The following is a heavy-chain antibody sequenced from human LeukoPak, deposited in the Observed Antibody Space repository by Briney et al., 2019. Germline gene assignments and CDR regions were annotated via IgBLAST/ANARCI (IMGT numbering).Heavy chain of an antibody. D-gene: IGHD3-10*01. CDR3: AREGLGYYGSGSYFYYFDY. CDR1: GGSISSYY. CDR2: IYYSGST. J-gene: IGHJ4*02. V-gene: IGHV4-59*01. Sequence: SSETLSLTCTVSGGSISSYYWSWIRQPPGKGLEWIGYIYYSGSTNYNPSLKSRVTISVDTSKNQFSLKLSSVTAADTAVYYCAREGLGYYGSGSYFYYFDYWGQGTLVTVSS.